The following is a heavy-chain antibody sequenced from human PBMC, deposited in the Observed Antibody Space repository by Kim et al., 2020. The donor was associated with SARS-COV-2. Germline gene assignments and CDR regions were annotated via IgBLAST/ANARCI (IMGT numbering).Heavy chain of an antibody. D-gene: IGHD1-26*01. CDR3: ARTSSGSYFVYFDY. V-gene: IGHV3-30*04. Sequence: GGSLRLSCAASGFTFSSYGMNWVRQAPGKGLEWVAVISYDGSNKYYADPVKGRFTISRDNSKNTLYLQMNSLRAEDTAVYYCARTSSGSYFVYFDYWGQGTLFTVSS. CDR2: ISYDGSNK. CDR1: GFTFSSYG. J-gene: IGHJ4*02.